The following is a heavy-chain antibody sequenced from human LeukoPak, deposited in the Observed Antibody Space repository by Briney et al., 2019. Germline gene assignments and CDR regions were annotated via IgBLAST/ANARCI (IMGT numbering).Heavy chain of an antibody. CDR3: ARGGLSSRIDY. D-gene: IGHD2-2*01. CDR2: INAGNGNT. CDR1: GYTFTSYA. V-gene: IGHV1-3*01. Sequence: ASVKVSCKASGYTFTSYAMHWVRQAPGQRLEWIGWINAGNGNTKYSQKFQGRSTMTTDTSTTTAYMELRSLRADDTAVYYCARGGLSSRIDYGGQGTLVTVSS. J-gene: IGHJ4*02.